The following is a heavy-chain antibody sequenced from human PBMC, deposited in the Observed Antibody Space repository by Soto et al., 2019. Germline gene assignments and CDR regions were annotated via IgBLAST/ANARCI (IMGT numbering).Heavy chain of an antibody. D-gene: IGHD6-19*01. J-gene: IGHJ4*02. CDR3: AKDSNRGIAVAGTTFDY. CDR1: GFTFSSYA. V-gene: IGHV3-23*01. CDR2: ISGSGGST. Sequence: SGGSLRLSCAASGFTFSSYAMSWVRQAPGKGLEWVSAISGSGGSTYYADSVKGRFTISRDNSKNTLYLQMNSLRAEDTAVYYCAKDSNRGIAVAGTTFDYWGQGTLVTVSS.